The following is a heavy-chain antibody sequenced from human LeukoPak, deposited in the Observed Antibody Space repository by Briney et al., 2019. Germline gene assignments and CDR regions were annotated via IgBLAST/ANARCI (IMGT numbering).Heavy chain of an antibody. Sequence: SETLSLTCTVSGGSISSGGYYWSWIRQPPGKGLEWIGYIYHSGSTYYNPSLKSRVTISVDRSKNQFSLKLSSVTAADTAVYYCASSGDKKALFDYWGQGTLVTVSS. V-gene: IGHV4-30-2*01. CDR3: ASSGDKKALFDY. J-gene: IGHJ4*02. D-gene: IGHD7-27*01. CDR2: IYHSGST. CDR1: GGSISSGGYY.